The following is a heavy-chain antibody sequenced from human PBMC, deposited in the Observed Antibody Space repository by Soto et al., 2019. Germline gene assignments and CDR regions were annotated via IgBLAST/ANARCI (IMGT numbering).Heavy chain of an antibody. CDR1: GFTFSSYG. J-gene: IGHJ4*02. Sequence: QVQLVESGGGVVQPGRSLRLSCAASGFTFSSYGMHWVRQAPGKGLEWVAVIWYDGSNKYYADSVKGRFTISRDNSKNTMYLQMNGLRAEDTAVYYCARPDVGYWGQIKLVTVSS. CDR2: IWYDGSNK. V-gene: IGHV3-33*01. CDR3: ARPDVGY. D-gene: IGHD1-26*01.